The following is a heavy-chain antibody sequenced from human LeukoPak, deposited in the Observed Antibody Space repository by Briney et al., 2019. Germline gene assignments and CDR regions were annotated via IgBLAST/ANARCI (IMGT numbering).Heavy chain of an antibody. J-gene: IGHJ3*02. CDR2: INPNSGGT. Sequence: ASVKVSCKASGYTFTGYYMHWVRQAPGQGLEWMGWINPNSGGTNYAQKFQGRVTMTRDTSISTAYVELSRLRSDDTAVYYCARDRYDILTGYYKGNDAFDIWGQGTMVTVSS. D-gene: IGHD3-9*01. CDR1: GYTFTGYY. V-gene: IGHV1-2*02. CDR3: ARDRYDILTGYYKGNDAFDI.